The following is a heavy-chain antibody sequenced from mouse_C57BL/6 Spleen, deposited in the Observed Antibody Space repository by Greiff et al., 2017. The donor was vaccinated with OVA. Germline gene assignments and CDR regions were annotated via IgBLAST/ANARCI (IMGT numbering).Heavy chain of an antibody. CDR3: ARRHYYGSSYDY. CDR2: IDPSDSYT. CDR1: GYTFTSYW. J-gene: IGHJ2*01. Sequence: QVQLQQPGAELVRPGTSVKLSCKASGYTFTSYWMHWVKQRPGQGLEWIGVIDPSDSYTNYNQKFKGKATLTVDPSSSTAYMQLSSLTSEDSAVYYCARRHYYGSSYDYWGQGTTLTVSS. V-gene: IGHV1-59*01. D-gene: IGHD1-1*01.